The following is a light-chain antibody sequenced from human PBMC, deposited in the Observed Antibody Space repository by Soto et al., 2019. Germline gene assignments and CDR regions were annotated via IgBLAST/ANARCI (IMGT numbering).Light chain of an antibody. CDR1: QSLSGY. CDR3: QQRNVWPPVT. J-gene: IGKJ5*01. Sequence: EIVLTQSPATLSLSLGERATLSCRASQSLSGYLAWYQQKPGQAPRLLIYDASHRATGIPARFTGSGSGTDFTLTISRLEPEDFAVYYCQQRNVWPPVTFGQGTRLEIK. V-gene: IGKV3-11*01. CDR2: DAS.